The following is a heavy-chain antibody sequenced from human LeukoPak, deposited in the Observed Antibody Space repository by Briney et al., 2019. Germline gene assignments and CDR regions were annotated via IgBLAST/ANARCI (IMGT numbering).Heavy chain of an antibody. J-gene: IGHJ3*02. Sequence: SVKVSCKASGGTFSSYAISWVRQAPGQGLEWMGRISSDVGKANYAQKFQGRLTITADKSTSTAYMELSSLRSEDTAVYYCASPGGGLVAATLEAFDIWGQGTMVTVFS. CDR1: GGTFSSYA. CDR2: ISSDVGKA. D-gene: IGHD2-15*01. CDR3: ASPGGGLVAATLEAFDI. V-gene: IGHV1-69*04.